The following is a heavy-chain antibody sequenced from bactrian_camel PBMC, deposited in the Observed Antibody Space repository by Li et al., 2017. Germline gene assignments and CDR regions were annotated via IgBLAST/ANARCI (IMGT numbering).Heavy chain of an antibody. Sequence: VQLVESGGGLVQPGGSLRLACAASGFLFSRNYMSWVRQAPGKGLEWVSAINSDGRNTYYADVVKGRFSISRDNAKNAVYLYMNSLKSEDTALYICVARVDSAGRVWGQGTQVTVS. CDR2: INSDGRNT. CDR3: VARVDSAGRV. CDR1: GFLFSRNY. J-gene: IGHJ4*01. V-gene: IGHV3S40*01. D-gene: IGHD4*01.